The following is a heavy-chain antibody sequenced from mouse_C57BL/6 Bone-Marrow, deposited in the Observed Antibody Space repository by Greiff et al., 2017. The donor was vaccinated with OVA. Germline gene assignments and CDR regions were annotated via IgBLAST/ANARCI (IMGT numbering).Heavy chain of an antibody. Sequence: EVHLVESGGGLVQPGGSLKLSCAASGFTFSDYYMYWVRQTPEKRLEWVAYISNGGGSTYYPDTVKGRFPISRDNAKNTLYLQMSRLKSEDTAMYDCARQGGYYLYYAMDYWGQGTSVTVSS. CDR3: ARQGGYYLYYAMDY. V-gene: IGHV5-12*01. CDR2: ISNGGGST. J-gene: IGHJ4*01. CDR1: GFTFSDYY. D-gene: IGHD2-3*01.